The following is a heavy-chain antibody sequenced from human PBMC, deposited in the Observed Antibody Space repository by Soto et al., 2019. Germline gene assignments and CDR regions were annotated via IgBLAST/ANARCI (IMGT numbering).Heavy chain of an antibody. Sequence: ASVKVSCKASGDTFTSFVISWVRQAPGQGLEWMGWISAFNGHTNYAQKLQGRVTMTTDTSTGTAYMEVRGLKSDDTAVYYCARGGARLHRFDYWGQGTLVTVSS. CDR2: ISAFNGHT. D-gene: IGHD2-21*02. CDR3: ARGGARLHRFDY. J-gene: IGHJ4*02. V-gene: IGHV1-18*01. CDR1: GDTFTSFV.